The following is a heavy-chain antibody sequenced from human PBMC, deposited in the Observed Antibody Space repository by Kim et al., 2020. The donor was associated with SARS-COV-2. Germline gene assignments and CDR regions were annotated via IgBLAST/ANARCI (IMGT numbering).Heavy chain of an antibody. CDR3: ASQYGSGPHFDY. Sequence: ASVKVSCKASGYTFTSYAMHWVRQAPGQRLEWMGWISAGNGNTKYSQKFQGRVTITRDTSASTAYMELRSLRSEDTAVYYCASQYGSGPHFDYWGQGTLVTVSS. CDR1: GYTFTSYA. J-gene: IGHJ4*02. D-gene: IGHD3-10*01. V-gene: IGHV1-3*01. CDR2: ISAGNGNT.